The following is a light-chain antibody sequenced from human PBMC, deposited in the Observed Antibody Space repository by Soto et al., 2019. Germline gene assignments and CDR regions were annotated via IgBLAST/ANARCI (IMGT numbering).Light chain of an antibody. CDR2: GAS. Sequence: EIVLTQSPGTLSLSPGERATLSCRASESVSTNYLAWYQQKPGQAPRLLISGASSRATGTPDRFSGSGSGADFTLTINRLEPEDFAVYYCQQYGSVPLTFGGGTKVEIK. CDR1: ESVSTNY. J-gene: IGKJ4*01. CDR3: QQYGSVPLT. V-gene: IGKV3-20*01.